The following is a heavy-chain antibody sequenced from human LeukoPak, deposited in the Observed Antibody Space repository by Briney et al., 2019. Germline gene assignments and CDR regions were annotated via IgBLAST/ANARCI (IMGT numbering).Heavy chain of an antibody. J-gene: IGHJ3*02. CDR2: IYSGGTT. D-gene: IGHD6-25*01. V-gene: IGHV3-66*04. Sequence: GGSLRLSCAASGFTVSSNYMSWVRQAPGKGLEWVSIIYSGGTTYYADSVKGRFTISRDNSKSTLYLQMNSLRVEDTAVYYCAKPQREGGDFDIWGQGTMVTVSS. CDR1: GFTVSSNY. CDR3: AKPQREGGDFDI.